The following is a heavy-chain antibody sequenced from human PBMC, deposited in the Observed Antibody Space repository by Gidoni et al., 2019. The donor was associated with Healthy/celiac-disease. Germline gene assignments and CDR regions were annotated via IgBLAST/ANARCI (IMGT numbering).Heavy chain of an antibody. V-gene: IGHV4-34*01. CDR1: GGSFSGYY. Sequence: QVQLQQWGAGLLKPSETLSLTCAVYGGSFSGYYWSWLRQPPGQGLEWIGEINHSGSTNYNPSRKSRVTISVDTSKNQFSLKLSSVTAADTAVYYCARGDKLRIVGATENYYYYYMDVWGKGTTVTVSS. D-gene: IGHD1-26*01. J-gene: IGHJ6*03. CDR3: ARGDKLRIVGATENYYYYYMDV. CDR2: INHSGST.